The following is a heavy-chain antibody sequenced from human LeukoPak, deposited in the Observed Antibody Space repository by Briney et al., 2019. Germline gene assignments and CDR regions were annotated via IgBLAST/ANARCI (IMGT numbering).Heavy chain of an antibody. CDR3: ARERAVTTYYYFDY. CDR2: IDHSGST. D-gene: IGHD4-17*01. Sequence: SETLSLTCTVSGYSISSGYYWGWIRQPPGKGLEWTGSIDHSGSTYYNPSLKSRITISVDTSKNQFSLKLSSVTAADTAVYYCARERAVTTYYYFDYWGQGTLVTVSS. CDR1: GYSISSGYY. J-gene: IGHJ4*02. V-gene: IGHV4-38-2*02.